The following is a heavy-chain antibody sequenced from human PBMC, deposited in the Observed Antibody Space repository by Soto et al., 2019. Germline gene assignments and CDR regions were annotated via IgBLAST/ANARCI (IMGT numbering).Heavy chain of an antibody. CDR3: AKRAMIVGQYYFDY. J-gene: IGHJ4*02. CDR2: ISTYNGDT. Sequence: ASVKVSCKASGYTFSRFGISWFRQAPGQGLEWMGWISTYNGDTAYAQKFQGRVTLTTDTSTNTAYMELRSLGSDDTALYFCAKRAMIVGQYYFDYWGQGTLVTVSS. D-gene: IGHD1-26*01. CDR1: GYTFSRFG. V-gene: IGHV1-18*01.